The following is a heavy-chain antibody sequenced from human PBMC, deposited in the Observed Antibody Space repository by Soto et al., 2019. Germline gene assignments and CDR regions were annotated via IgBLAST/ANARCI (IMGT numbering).Heavy chain of an antibody. V-gene: IGHV3-53*01. J-gene: IGHJ3*02. CDR3: ARAVPAALDAFDI. Sequence: GGSLRLSCAVSGFTVSSNYMSWVRQAPGKGLEWVSVIYSDGSTYYADSVKGRFTISRDNSKNTLYLQMNSLRAEDTAVYYCARAVPAALDAFDIWGQGTMVTVSS. CDR2: IYSDGST. CDR1: GFTVSSNY. D-gene: IGHD2-2*01.